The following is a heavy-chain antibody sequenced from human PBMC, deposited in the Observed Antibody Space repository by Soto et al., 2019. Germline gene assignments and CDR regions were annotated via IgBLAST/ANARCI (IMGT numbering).Heavy chain of an antibody. CDR1: GGTFSSYA. V-gene: IGHV1-69*13. CDR3: GGYQRNWFDP. CDR2: IIPIFGTA. D-gene: IGHD2-2*01. Sequence: GASVKVSCKASGGTFSSYAISWVRQAPGQGLEWMGGIIPIFGTANYAQKFQGRVTITADESTSTAYMELSSLRSEDTAVYYCGGYQRNWFDPWGQGTLVTVSS. J-gene: IGHJ5*02.